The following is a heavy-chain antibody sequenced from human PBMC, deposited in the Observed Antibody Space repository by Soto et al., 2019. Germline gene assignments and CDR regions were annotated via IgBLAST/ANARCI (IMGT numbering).Heavy chain of an antibody. V-gene: IGHV3-7*03. CDR1: GFTFSNYW. J-gene: IGHJ5*02. CDR2: IKQDGSEK. Sequence: EVQLVESGGGLVQPGGSLRLSCAASGFTFSNYWMSWVRQAPGKGLEWVANIKQDGSEKDYVDSVKGRFTVSRDNAKNSLYLQMNSLRAEDTAVYYCAREIADPWGQGTLVTVSS. D-gene: IGHD2-15*01. CDR3: AREIADP.